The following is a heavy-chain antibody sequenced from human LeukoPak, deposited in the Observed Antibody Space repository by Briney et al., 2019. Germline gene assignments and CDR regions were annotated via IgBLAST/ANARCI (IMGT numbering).Heavy chain of an antibody. J-gene: IGHJ4*02. CDR2: INHSGST. Sequence: SETLSLTCTVSGYSISSGYYWSWIRQPPGKGLEWIGEINHSGSTNYNPSLKSRVTISVDTSKNQFSLKLSSVTAADTAVYYCATEGSGYYYRRVDYWGQGTLVTVSS. CDR1: GYSISSGYY. CDR3: ATEGSGYYYRRVDY. V-gene: IGHV4-38-2*02. D-gene: IGHD3-22*01.